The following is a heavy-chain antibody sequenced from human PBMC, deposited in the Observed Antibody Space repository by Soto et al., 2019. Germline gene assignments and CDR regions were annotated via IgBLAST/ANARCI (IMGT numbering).Heavy chain of an antibody. V-gene: IGHV3-74*03. D-gene: IGHD3-22*01. CDR3: VRDYDSSGFYSGH. J-gene: IGHJ4*02. CDR1: GFTFSSYG. Sequence: GGSLRLSCAASGFTFSSYGMHWVRQSPGKGLVWVSQIDSDGRSTTYADTVKGRFTVSRDNAKNKLFLQMNSLRAEDTAVYYCVRDYDSSGFYSGHWGQGTLVTVSS. CDR2: IDSDGRST.